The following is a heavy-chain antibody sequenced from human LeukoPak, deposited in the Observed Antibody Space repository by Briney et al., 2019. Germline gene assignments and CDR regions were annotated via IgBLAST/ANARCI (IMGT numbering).Heavy chain of an antibody. D-gene: IGHD6-19*01. CDR1: GFTFSSYS. V-gene: IGHV3-15*01. CDR2: IKSKTDGGTT. J-gene: IGHJ4*02. Sequence: GGSLRLSCAASGFTFSSYSMNWVRQAPGKGLEWVGRIKSKTDGGTTDYAAPVKGRFTISRDDSKNTLYLQMNSLKTEDTAVYYCTTDNRYSSGWHGDYWGQGTLVTVSS. CDR3: TTDNRYSSGWHGDY.